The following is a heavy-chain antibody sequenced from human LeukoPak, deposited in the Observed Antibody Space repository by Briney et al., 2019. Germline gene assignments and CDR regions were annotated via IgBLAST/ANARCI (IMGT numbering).Heavy chain of an antibody. D-gene: IGHD2/OR15-2a*01. J-gene: IGHJ3*02. CDR1: GGSISRNSDY. CDR3: ARDLSVNAFDI. Sequence: SETLSLTCTVSGGSISRNSDYWGWLRQPPGKGLEWIGSIYYGGSTYYYPSLKSQVTISIDTSKNQFSLKLTSVTAADTAVYFCARDLSVNAFDIWGQGTLVTVSS. V-gene: IGHV4-39*07. CDR2: IYYGGST.